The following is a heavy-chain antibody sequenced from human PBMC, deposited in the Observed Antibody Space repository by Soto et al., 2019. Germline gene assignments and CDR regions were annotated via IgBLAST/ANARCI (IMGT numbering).Heavy chain of an antibody. CDR1: GFTFNSYA. CDR3: AKAISGYNAPLDH. Sequence: EVQLLESGGGLVQPGGSLRLSCAASGFTFNSYAMNWVRQAPGKGLEWVSVISVSDGSTYYADSVKGRFTISRDNSKNTLYVEMNRLRAEDTAVYYCAKAISGYNAPLDHWGQGTRVTVSS. J-gene: IGHJ4*02. D-gene: IGHD5-12*01. V-gene: IGHV3-23*01. CDR2: ISVSDGST.